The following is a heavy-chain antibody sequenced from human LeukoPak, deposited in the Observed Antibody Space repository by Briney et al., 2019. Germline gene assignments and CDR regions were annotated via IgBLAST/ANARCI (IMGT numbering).Heavy chain of an antibody. CDR2: INSDGSST. CDR3: ARDGSSGRFTPRDFEY. D-gene: IGHD6-19*01. J-gene: IGHJ4*02. V-gene: IGHV3-74*01. CDR1: GFTFSNDW. Sequence: GGSLRVSCAASGFTFSNDWMHWVRQAPGKGLVWVSLINSDGSSTSYADSVKGRFTISRDNAKNTLYLQMNSLRAEDTAVYYCARDGSSGRFTPRDFEYWGQGTLVTASS.